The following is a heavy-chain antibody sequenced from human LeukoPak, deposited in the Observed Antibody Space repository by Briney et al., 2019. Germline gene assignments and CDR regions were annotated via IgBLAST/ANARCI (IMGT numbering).Heavy chain of an antibody. CDR3: ARRAGISSWYAKGFDY. J-gene: IGHJ4*02. V-gene: IGHV4-34*01. CDR2: INHSGST. CDR1: GGSFSGYY. D-gene: IGHD6-13*01. Sequence: SETLSLTCAVYGGSFSGYYWSWNRQPPGKGLEWIGEINHSGSTNYNPSLKSRVTISVDTSKNQFSLKLSSVTAADTAVYYCARRAGISSWYAKGFDYWGQGTLVTVSS.